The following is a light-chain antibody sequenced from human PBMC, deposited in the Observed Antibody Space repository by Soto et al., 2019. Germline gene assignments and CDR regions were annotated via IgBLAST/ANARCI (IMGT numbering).Light chain of an antibody. Sequence: QSALTQPASVSGSPGQSITISCTGTSSDVGGYNYVSWYQQHPGKAPKLMIYEVSNRPSGVSNRFSGSKSGNTASLTISGLQAEGEADYYCSLYTSSRTSFGTGTKLNVL. CDR2: EVS. CDR3: SLYTSSRTS. CDR1: SSDVGGYNY. V-gene: IGLV2-14*01. J-gene: IGLJ1*01.